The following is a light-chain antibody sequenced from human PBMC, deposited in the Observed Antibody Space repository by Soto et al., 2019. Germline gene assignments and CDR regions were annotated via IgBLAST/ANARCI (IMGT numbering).Light chain of an antibody. Sequence: QSVLTQPPSVSGAPGQRVTISCTGSSSNIGAGYDVHWYQQLPGTAPKLLIYGNSNRPSGVPDRFSGSKSGTSACLAITGLHAEDEADYYCQSSDSSLSGSRVFGGGTKLTVL. CDR3: QSSDSSLSGSRV. J-gene: IGLJ2*01. CDR1: SSNIGAGYD. CDR2: GNS. V-gene: IGLV1-40*01.